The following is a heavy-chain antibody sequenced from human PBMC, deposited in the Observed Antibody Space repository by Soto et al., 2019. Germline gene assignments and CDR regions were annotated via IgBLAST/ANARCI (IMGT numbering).Heavy chain of an antibody. V-gene: IGHV4-31*03. CDR3: ARGGDGFDL. Sequence: PSETLSLTCSVFGDSLTIGVHYWTWIRQHPGKGLEWIGYIYHSGSTYYSPSLKSRVTISVDTSENQFSLKLTSVTAADTAVYYCARGGDGFDLWGQGKMVTVSS. CDR1: GDSLTIGVHY. J-gene: IGHJ3*01. CDR2: IYHSGST.